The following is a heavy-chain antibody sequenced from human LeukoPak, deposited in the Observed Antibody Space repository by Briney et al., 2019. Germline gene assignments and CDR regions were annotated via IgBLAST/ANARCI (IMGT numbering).Heavy chain of an antibody. D-gene: IGHD1-20*01. J-gene: IGHJ4*02. CDR1: GYTLTELS. CDR2: INPNSGGT. V-gene: IGHV1-2*02. Sequence: ASVKVSCKVSGYTLTELSMHWVRQAPGQGLEWMGWINPNSGGTNYAQKFQGRVTMTRDTSISTAYMELSRLRSDDTAVYYCARDSRGITGIIDYWGQGTLVTVSS. CDR3: ARDSRGITGIIDY.